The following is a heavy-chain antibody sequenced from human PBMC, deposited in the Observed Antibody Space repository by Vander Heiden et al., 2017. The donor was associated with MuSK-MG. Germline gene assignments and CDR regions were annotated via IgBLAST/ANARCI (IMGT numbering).Heavy chain of an antibody. CDR1: GFTFSSYA. Sequence: EVQLLESGGGLVQPGGSLRLPCAASGFTFSSYAMRWVRQAPGKGLEWVSAIGCSSGNTYYADSVKGRFTISRDNSRNTLYLQMNSLRAEDTAVYYCAKDRGLSLRGLDYWGQGTLVTVSS. D-gene: IGHD3-16*02. J-gene: IGHJ4*02. CDR3: AKDRGLSLRGLDY. CDR2: IGCSSGNT. V-gene: IGHV3-23*01.